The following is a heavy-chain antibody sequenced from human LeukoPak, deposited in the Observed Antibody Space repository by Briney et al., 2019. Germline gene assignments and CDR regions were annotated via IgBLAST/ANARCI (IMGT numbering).Heavy chain of an antibody. CDR3: ARTGAYYRYYYMDV. J-gene: IGHJ6*03. Sequence: SVKVSCKASGGTFSSYAISWVRQAPGQGLEWMGGIIPVFGTANYAQKFQGRVTITTDESTSTAYMELSSLRSGDTAVYYCARTGAYYRYYYMDVWGKGTTVTVSS. V-gene: IGHV1-69*05. D-gene: IGHD3-16*02. CDR2: IIPVFGTA. CDR1: GGTFSSYA.